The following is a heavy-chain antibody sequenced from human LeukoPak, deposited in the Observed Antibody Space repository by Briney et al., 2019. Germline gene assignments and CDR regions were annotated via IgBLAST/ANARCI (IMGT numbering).Heavy chain of an antibody. J-gene: IGHJ5*02. Sequence: PGGSLRLSCAASGFTFDDYAMHWVRQAPGKGLEWVSLISWDGGSTYYADSVKGRFTISRDNSKNSLYLQMNSLRAEDTALYYCAKDIYPLGWGSPWFDPWGQGTLVTVSS. D-gene: IGHD2-21*01. V-gene: IGHV3-43D*03. CDR1: GFTFDDYA. CDR2: ISWDGGST. CDR3: AKDIYPLGWGSPWFDP.